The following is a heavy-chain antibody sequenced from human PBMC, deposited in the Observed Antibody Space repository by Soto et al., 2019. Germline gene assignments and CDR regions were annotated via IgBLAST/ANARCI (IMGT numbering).Heavy chain of an antibody. Sequence: DVQLLESGGGLVQPGGSLRLSCEASGFTFRSYAMSWVRQAPGKGLEWVSGISGSGISTHYADSVKGRFTVSRDNSQNTLYLQMISLRAEDTAVYNCAKEPVGPDWYFDLWGRGTLVTVSS. CDR2: ISGSGIST. J-gene: IGHJ2*01. CDR1: GFTFRSYA. V-gene: IGHV3-23*01. CDR3: AKEPVGPDWYFDL.